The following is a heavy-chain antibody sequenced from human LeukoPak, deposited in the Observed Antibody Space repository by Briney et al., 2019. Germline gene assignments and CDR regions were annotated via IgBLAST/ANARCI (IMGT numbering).Heavy chain of an antibody. CDR1: GGTFSSYA. CDR3: ARGYHYYDSSGYYAIRWFDP. CDR2: IVPIFGTL. V-gene: IGHV1-69*05. Sequence: VAPVKVSCKASGGTFSSYAVSWVRQAPGQGLEWMGGIVPIFGTLKYAQKFQGRVTITTDESTSTAYMELSSLRSEDTAVYYCARGYHYYDSSGYYAIRWFDPWGQGTLVTVSS. D-gene: IGHD3-22*01. J-gene: IGHJ5*02.